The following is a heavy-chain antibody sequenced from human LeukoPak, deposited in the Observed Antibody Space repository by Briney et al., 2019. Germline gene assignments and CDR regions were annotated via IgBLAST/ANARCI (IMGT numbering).Heavy chain of an antibody. CDR1: GGSFSGYY. J-gene: IGHJ6*03. V-gene: IGHV4-34*01. D-gene: IGHD3-22*01. Sequence: SETLSLTCAVYGGSFSGYYWTWLRHTPEKGLEWIGEMNPSGSTNYNPSLKSRVTISVDTSKNQFSLTLSSVTAADTAVYYCARGRQDVTMIVVIMTAVSYYLDVWGEGTTVTVS. CDR2: MNPSGST. CDR3: ARGRQDVTMIVVIMTAVSYYLDV.